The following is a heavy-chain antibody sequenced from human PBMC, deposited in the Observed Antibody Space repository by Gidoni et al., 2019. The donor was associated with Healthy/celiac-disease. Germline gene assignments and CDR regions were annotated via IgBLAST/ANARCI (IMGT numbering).Heavy chain of an antibody. V-gene: IGHV4-39*01. CDR2: IYYSGST. CDR3: ARRYSSGWVRRRGGYFDY. Sequence: QLQLQESGPGLVKPSETLSLTCTVSGGSISSSSYYWGWIRQPPGKGLEWIGSIYYSGSTYYNPSLKSRVTISVDTSKNQFSLKLSSVTAADTAVYYCARRYSSGWVRRRGGYFDYWGQGTLVTVSS. D-gene: IGHD6-19*01. J-gene: IGHJ4*02. CDR1: GGSISSSSYY.